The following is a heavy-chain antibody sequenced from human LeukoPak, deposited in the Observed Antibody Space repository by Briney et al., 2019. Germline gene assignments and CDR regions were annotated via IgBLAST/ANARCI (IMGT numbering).Heavy chain of an antibody. CDR2: ISAYNGNT. Sequence: ASVKVSCKASGYTFTSYGISWVRQAPGQGLEWMGWISAYNGNTNYAQKLQGRVTMTTDTSTSTAYMELRSLRSDDTAVYYCAREGYCSGGSCYWFDPWGREPWSPSPQ. J-gene: IGHJ5*02. D-gene: IGHD2-15*01. CDR3: AREGYCSGGSCYWFDP. V-gene: IGHV1-18*01. CDR1: GYTFTSYG.